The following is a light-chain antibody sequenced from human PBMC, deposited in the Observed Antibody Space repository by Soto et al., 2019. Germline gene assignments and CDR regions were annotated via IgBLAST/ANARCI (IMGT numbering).Light chain of an antibody. Sequence: EIVLTQSPDTLSLSPGERATLSCRASRSVSNSLVWYQQKPGQAPRLLIYDASNRATGIPARFGGSGSGTDFTLTISSLEPEDFAVYYCHQRSVWPLTFGGGTKVDIK. J-gene: IGKJ4*01. CDR1: RSVSNS. CDR2: DAS. V-gene: IGKV3-11*01. CDR3: HQRSVWPLT.